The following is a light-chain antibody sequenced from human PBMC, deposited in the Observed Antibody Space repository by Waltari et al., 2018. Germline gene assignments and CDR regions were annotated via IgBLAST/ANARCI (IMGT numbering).Light chain of an antibody. CDR2: KNN. CDR3: AAWDNSLNGWV. Sequence: QSVLTQPPSASGTPGQRVTIPCSGSSSTIGRKTVNWYKQLPGTAPNLLIYKNNQRPSGIPDRFSGSKSGTSASLAISGLQSEDEADYYCAAWDNSLNGWVFGGGTKLTVL. V-gene: IGLV1-44*01. J-gene: IGLJ3*02. CDR1: SSTIGRKT.